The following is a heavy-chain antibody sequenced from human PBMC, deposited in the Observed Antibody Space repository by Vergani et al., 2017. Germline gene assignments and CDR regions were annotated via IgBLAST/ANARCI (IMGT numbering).Heavy chain of an antibody. J-gene: IGHJ4*02. Sequence: QVQLVESGGGVVQPGRSLRLSCAASGFTFSSYGMNWVRQAPGKGLEWVAVIWYDGSNKYYADSVKGRFTISRDNSKNTLYLQMNSLRAEDTAVYYCARSRSGSSLLGYWGQGTLVTVSS. D-gene: IGHD6-13*01. CDR2: IWYDGSNK. CDR1: GFTFSSYG. V-gene: IGHV3-33*01. CDR3: ARSRSGSSLLGY.